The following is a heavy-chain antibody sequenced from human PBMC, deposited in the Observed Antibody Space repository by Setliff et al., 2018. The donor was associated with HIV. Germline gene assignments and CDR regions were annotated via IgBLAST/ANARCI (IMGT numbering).Heavy chain of an antibody. CDR1: GGTFSTYT. CDR2: IIPMFGTA. V-gene: IGHV1-69*13. D-gene: IGHD2-8*01. Sequence: SVKVSCKASGGTFSTYTISWVRQAPGQGLEWMGGIIPMFGTANYAQKFQGRVTITADESTSTAHMELSSLRSEDTAVYYCAREFIPVMYARQGGRFDPLGQGTLVTVSS. CDR3: AREFIPVMYARQGGRFDP. J-gene: IGHJ5*02.